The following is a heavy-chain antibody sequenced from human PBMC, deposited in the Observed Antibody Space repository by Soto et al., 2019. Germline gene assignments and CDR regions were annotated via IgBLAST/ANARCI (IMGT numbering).Heavy chain of an antibody. CDR1: GGTFSSYS. CDR3: ARDQISRYDSGSYPGWFDP. Sequence: ASVKVSCKASGGTFSSYSISWVRQAPGQGLEWMGGIITIFDTANYAQKFQGRVTITADESTSTAYMELSSLRSEDTAMYYCARDQISRYDSGSYPGWFDPWGPGTLVTVSS. J-gene: IGHJ5*02. CDR2: IITIFDTA. V-gene: IGHV1-69*13. D-gene: IGHD3-10*01.